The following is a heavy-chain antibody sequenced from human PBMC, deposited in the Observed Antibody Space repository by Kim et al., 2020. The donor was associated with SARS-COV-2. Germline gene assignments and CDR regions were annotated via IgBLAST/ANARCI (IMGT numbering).Heavy chain of an antibody. CDR1: GYTFTSHA. Sequence: ASVKVSCKASGYTFTSHAMIWVRQAPGQGLEWMGWINTNTGTPTYAQGFTGRFVFSLDTSVSTAYLQISSLKAADTAVYYCARNLAGTTRRDYYYYGMDVWAQGTTVTVSS. CDR2: INTNTGTP. CDR3: ARNLAGTTRRDYYYYGMDV. J-gene: IGHJ6*02. D-gene: IGHD1-7*01. V-gene: IGHV7-4-1*02.